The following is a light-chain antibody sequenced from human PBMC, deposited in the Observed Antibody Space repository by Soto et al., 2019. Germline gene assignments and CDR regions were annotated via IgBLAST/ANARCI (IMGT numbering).Light chain of an antibody. V-gene: IGLV1-44*01. J-gene: IGLJ3*02. CDR3: AVWDDRLTGWV. Sequence: QSVLTQPPSASGTPGQRVTISCSGSSSNIGRNTVNWYQQLPGTAPKLLICNNNQRPSGVPDRFSGSKSGTSASLAISGLQSEDEADYYCAVWDDRLTGWVFGGGTKMTVL. CDR2: NNN. CDR1: SSNIGRNT.